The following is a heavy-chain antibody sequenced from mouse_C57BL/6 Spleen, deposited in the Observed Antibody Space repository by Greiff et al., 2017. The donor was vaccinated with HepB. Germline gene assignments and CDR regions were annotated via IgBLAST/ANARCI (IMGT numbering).Heavy chain of an antibody. CDR2: ISSGGSYT. Sequence: EVHLVESGGDLVKPGGSLKLSCAASGFTFSSYGMSWVRQTPDKRLEWVATISSGGSYTYYPDSVKGRFTISRDNAKNTLYLQMSSLKSEDTAMYYCARRGAYDGYYGYYFDYWGQGTTLTVSS. J-gene: IGHJ2*01. CDR1: GFTFSSYG. V-gene: IGHV5-6*01. CDR3: ARRGAYDGYYGYYFDY. D-gene: IGHD2-3*01.